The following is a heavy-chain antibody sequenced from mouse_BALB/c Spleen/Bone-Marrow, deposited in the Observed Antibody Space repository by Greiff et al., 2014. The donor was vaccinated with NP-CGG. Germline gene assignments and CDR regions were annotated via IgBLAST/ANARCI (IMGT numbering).Heavy chain of an antibody. CDR1: GFTFTDYY. CDR3: ARDRNYDINWYFDV. CDR2: IGNKANGYTT. D-gene: IGHD1-1*01. J-gene: IGHJ1*01. Sequence: EVKLMESGGGLVQPGGSLRLSCATSGFTFTDYYMSWVRQPPGKALEWLGFIGNKANGYTTEYSASVKGRFTISRDNSQSILYLQMNILRTEDSATYYCARDRNYDINWYFDVWGAGTTVTVSS. V-gene: IGHV7-3*02.